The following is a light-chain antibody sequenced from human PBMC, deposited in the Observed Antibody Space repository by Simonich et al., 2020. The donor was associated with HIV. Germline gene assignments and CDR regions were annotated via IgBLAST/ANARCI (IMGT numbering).Light chain of an antibody. V-gene: IGKV3-20*01. J-gene: IGKJ4*01. CDR3: QQYGSSPLT. CDR2: TSS. Sequence: EIVLTQSPGTLSLSPGERATLSCRASQSVSSNFLAWYQQKPGQAPRLLIYTSSYRTTGIPDRFRGSGSGTDFTLTISRLEPEDFAVYYCQQYGSSPLTFGGGTKVEIK. CDR1: QSVSSNF.